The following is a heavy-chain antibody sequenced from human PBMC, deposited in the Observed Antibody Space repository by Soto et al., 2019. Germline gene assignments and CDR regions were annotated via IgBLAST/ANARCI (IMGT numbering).Heavy chain of an antibody. CDR2: ISGSGGST. D-gene: IGHD6-6*01. Sequence: GGSLRLSCAASGFTFSSYAMSWVRQAPGKGLEWVSAISGSGGSTYYADSVKGRFTISRDNSKNTLYLQMNSLRAEDPAVYYCAKSSKYEGYEYWGQGTLVTVSS. V-gene: IGHV3-23*01. CDR1: GFTFSSYA. J-gene: IGHJ4*02. CDR3: AKSSKYEGYEY.